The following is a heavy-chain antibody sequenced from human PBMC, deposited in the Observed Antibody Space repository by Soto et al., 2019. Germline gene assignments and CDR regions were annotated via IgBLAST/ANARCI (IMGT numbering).Heavy chain of an antibody. D-gene: IGHD3-9*01. CDR1: GFTFSSYS. J-gene: IGHJ4*02. CDR3: ARDEDWAFDY. CDR2: IFVSSTTI. Sequence: EVQLVESGGGLVQPGGSLRLSCVASGFTFSSYSMVWVRQAPGKGLEWIAYIFVSSTTIHYADSVKGRFTVSRDNTQNSLFLLMNSLRAEDTAIYYCARDEDWAFDYWGQGTQVIVSS. V-gene: IGHV3-48*04.